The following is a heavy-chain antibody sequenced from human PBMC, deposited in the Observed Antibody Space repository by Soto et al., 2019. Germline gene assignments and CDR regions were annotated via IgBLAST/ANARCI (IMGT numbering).Heavy chain of an antibody. CDR1: GFTFSSYA. Sequence: QVQLVESGGGVVQPGRSLRLSCAASGFTFSSYAMHWVRQAPGKGLEWVAVISYDGSNKYYADSVKGRFTISRDNSKNTLYLQMNSLRAEVTAVYYCARDRGIAARPLGWFDPWGQGTLVTVSS. J-gene: IGHJ5*02. V-gene: IGHV3-30-3*01. D-gene: IGHD6-6*01. CDR2: ISYDGSNK. CDR3: ARDRGIAARPLGWFDP.